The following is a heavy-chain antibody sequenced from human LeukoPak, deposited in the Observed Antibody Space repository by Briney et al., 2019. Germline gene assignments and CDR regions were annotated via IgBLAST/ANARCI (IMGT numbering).Heavy chain of an antibody. CDR3: AREVIGTPTMNWFDP. Sequence: PGRSLRLSCAASGFTFSSYAMHWVRQAPGKGLEWVAVISYDGSNKYYADSVKGRFTISRDNSKNTLYLQMNSLRAEDTAVYYYAREVIGTPTMNWFDPWGQGTLVTVSS. V-gene: IGHV3-30*04. CDR1: GFTFSSYA. D-gene: IGHD2/OR15-2a*01. CDR2: ISYDGSNK. J-gene: IGHJ5*02.